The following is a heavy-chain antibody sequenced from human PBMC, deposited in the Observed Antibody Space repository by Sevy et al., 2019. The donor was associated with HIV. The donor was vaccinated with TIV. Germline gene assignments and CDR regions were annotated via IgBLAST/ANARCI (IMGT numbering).Heavy chain of an antibody. V-gene: IGHV4-30-2*01. CDR3: ARAAARVTTVTHFDY. CDR2: IYHTGNT. CDR1: GGSISSGGYS. J-gene: IGHJ4*02. D-gene: IGHD4-17*01. Sequence: SETLSLTCAVSGGSISSGGYSWSWIRQPPGKGLEWSGYIYHTGNTYYNPSLKSRVTISVDRSKNQFSLKLSSVTAADTAVYYCARAAARVTTVTHFDYWGQGTLVTVSS.